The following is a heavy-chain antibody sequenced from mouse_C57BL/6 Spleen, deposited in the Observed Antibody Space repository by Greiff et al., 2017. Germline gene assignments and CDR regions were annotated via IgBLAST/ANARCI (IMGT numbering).Heavy chain of an antibody. CDR1: GYTFTSYW. Sequence: QVQLQQPGAELVKPGASVKMSCKASGYTFTSYWITWVKQRPGQGLEWIGDIYPGSGSTNYNEKFKSKATLTVDTSSSTAYMQLSSLTSEDAAVYYCARWDSSGYRPRYYCDYWGQGTTLTVSS. D-gene: IGHD3-2*02. V-gene: IGHV1-55*01. CDR3: ARWDSSGYRPRYYCDY. CDR2: IYPGSGST. J-gene: IGHJ2*01.